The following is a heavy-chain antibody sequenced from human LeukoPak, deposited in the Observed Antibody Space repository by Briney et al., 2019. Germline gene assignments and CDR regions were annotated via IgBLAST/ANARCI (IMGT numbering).Heavy chain of an antibody. V-gene: IGHV1-8*01. CDR3: AREGAAAGTTFDY. CDR1: GYTFTGYD. CDR2: MNPNSGNT. Sequence: ASVKVSCKASGYTFTGYDINWVRQATGQGLEWMGWMNPNSGNTGYAQKFQGRVTMTRNTSISTAYMELSSLRSEDTAVYYCAREGAAAGTTFDYWGQGTLVTVSS. J-gene: IGHJ4*02. D-gene: IGHD6-13*01.